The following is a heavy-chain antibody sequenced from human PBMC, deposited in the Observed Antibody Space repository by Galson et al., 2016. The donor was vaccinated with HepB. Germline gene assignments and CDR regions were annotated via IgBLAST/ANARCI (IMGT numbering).Heavy chain of an antibody. V-gene: IGHV3-30-3*02. Sequence: SLRLSCATSGFAFSTYAMHWVRQAPGKGLEWVAVISFDGTNKYYAESVKGRFTISGDTSKNTVYLQMTSLRGEDTAVYYCASGASGTTHGPNWFDPWGQGTRVTVAS. CDR2: ISFDGTNK. CDR1: GFAFSTYA. CDR3: ASGASGTTHGPNWFDP. J-gene: IGHJ5*02. D-gene: IGHD1-1*01.